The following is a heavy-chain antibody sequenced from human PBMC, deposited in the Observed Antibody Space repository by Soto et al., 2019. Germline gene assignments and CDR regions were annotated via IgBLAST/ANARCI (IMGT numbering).Heavy chain of an antibody. CDR3: ASLSIAARPDDY. D-gene: IGHD6-6*01. CDR2: IYYSGST. J-gene: IGHJ4*02. Sequence: SETLSLTCTVSGGSISSSSYYWGWIHQPPGKGLEWIGSIYYSGSTYYNPSLKSRVTISVDTSKNQFSLKLSSVTAADTAVYYCASLSIAARPDDYWGQGTLVTVSS. CDR1: GGSISSSSYY. V-gene: IGHV4-39*01.